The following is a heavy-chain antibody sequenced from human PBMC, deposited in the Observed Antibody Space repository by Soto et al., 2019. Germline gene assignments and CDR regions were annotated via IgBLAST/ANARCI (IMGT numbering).Heavy chain of an antibody. Sequence: QVPLVESGGGVVQPGRSLRLSCAASGFTFSSYGMHWVRQAPGKGLEWVAVISYDGSNKYYADSVKGRFTISRDNSKNTLYLQMNSLRAEDTAVYYCAKDAWKIAVAGTSEYFQHWGQGTLVTVSS. CDR2: ISYDGSNK. CDR3: AKDAWKIAVAGTSEYFQH. V-gene: IGHV3-30*18. J-gene: IGHJ1*01. D-gene: IGHD6-19*01. CDR1: GFTFSSYG.